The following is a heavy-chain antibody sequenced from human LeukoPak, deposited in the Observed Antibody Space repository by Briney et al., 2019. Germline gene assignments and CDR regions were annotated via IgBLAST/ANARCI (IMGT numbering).Heavy chain of an antibody. CDR3: ARVREAAGIDY. CDR1: GFTFSSYS. V-gene: IGHV3-21*01. CDR2: ISSSSSYI. Sequence: GGSLRLSCAASGFTFSSYSMNWVRHAPGKGLEWVSSISSSSSYIYYADSVKGRFTISRDNAKNSLYLQMNSLRAEDTAVYYCARVREAAGIDYWGQGTLVTVSS. D-gene: IGHD6-13*01. J-gene: IGHJ4*02.